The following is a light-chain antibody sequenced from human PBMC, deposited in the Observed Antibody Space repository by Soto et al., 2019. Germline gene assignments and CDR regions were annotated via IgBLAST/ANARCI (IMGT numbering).Light chain of an antibody. CDR1: HNINKY. J-gene: IGKJ1*01. Sequence: DIQMTQSPSSLSASIGDRVTITCRASHNINKYLNWYQQTPGQAPRLLMFGASSLHDGVPSRFSGSGSGTDFTLPISSLQSEPVATYYCQPSYTMPRTFGQGTKVEVK. CDR3: QPSYTMPRT. CDR2: GAS. V-gene: IGKV1-39*01.